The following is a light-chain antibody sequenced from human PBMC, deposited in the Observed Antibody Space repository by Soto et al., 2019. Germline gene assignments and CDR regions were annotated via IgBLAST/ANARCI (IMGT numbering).Light chain of an antibody. CDR1: QSVSSY. J-gene: IGKJ5*01. Sequence: EIVLTQPPATLSLSPGERATLSRRTSQSVSSYLAWYQQKPGQAPRLLIYGASSRATGIPDRFSGSGSGTDFTLTISRLEPEDFAVYYCQQYGSSPITFGQGTRLEIK. CDR2: GAS. V-gene: IGKV3-20*01. CDR3: QQYGSSPIT.